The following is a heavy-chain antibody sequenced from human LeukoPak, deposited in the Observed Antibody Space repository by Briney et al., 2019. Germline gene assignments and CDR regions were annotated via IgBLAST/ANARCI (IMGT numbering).Heavy chain of an antibody. D-gene: IGHD3-3*01. CDR1: GFTFSDYY. V-gene: IGHV3-11*04. Sequence: GGSLRLSCAASGFTFSDYYMSWIRQAPGKGLEWVSYISSSGSTIYYADSVKGRFTISRDNAKNSLYLQMNSLRAEDTAVYYCARDSLFYYYYYMDAWGKGTTVTVSS. J-gene: IGHJ6*03. CDR3: ARDSLFYYYYYMDA. CDR2: ISSSGSTI.